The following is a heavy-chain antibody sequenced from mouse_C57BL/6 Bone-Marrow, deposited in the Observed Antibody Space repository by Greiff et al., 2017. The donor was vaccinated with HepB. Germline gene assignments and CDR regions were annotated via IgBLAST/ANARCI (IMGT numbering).Heavy chain of an antibody. J-gene: IGHJ2*01. D-gene: IGHD2-10*01. V-gene: IGHV1-64*01. CDR2: IHPNSGST. Sequence: QVQLKQPGAELVKPGASVKLSCKAYGYTFTSYWMHWVKQRPGQGLEWIGMIHPNSGSTNYNEKFKSKATLTVDKSSSTAYMQLSSLTSEDSAVYYCARSYPHFDYWGQGTTLTVSS. CDR1: GYTFTSYW. CDR3: ARSYPHFDY.